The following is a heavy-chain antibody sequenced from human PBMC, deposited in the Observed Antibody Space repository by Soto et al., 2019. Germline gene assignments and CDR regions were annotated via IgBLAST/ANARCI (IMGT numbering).Heavy chain of an antibody. Sequence: QVQLQESGPGLVKPSETLSLTCTVSGGSISSYYWTWIRQPPGKGLEWIGFMYNSGSTHYNPSLKSRVTISLDTSKNQFSLNLRSVTAADTPVYYCASMGYHYGSGSYPLDYWGQGTLVTVSS. V-gene: IGHV4-59*08. CDR1: GGSISSYY. CDR3: ASMGYHYGSGSYPLDY. J-gene: IGHJ4*02. D-gene: IGHD3-10*01. CDR2: MYNSGST.